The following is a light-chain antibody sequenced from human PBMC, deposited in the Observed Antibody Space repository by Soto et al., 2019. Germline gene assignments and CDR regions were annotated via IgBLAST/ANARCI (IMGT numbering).Light chain of an antibody. CDR2: GAS. CDR3: QRANSFSLP. J-gene: IGKJ4*01. Sequence: DIQTTQSPSSVSASIGDTVTITCRASQDISTLLDWYQQKPGKAPKLLIYGASTLESGVPSRFTGRGSGTLFALAISSLQPEDFADYWWQRANSFSLPFSGGTKVYIK. V-gene: IGKV1D-12*01. CDR1: QDISTL.